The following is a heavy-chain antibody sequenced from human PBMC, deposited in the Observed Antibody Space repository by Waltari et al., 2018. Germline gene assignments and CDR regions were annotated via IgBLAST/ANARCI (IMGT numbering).Heavy chain of an antibody. J-gene: IGHJ6*02. D-gene: IGHD3-22*01. CDR3: ARDYCDRTYCHGMDV. V-gene: IGHV3-30*04. CDR1: GFTCRSSS. CDR2: ISYNERNI. Sequence: QVNLIESGVALVEPGRSLSLSSAAPGFTCRSSSISWVRQAPGKGMEWVAVISYNERNIYYVDSVKGRFTITRDNSKKMLYLQMNSLRGEDTAVYYCARDYCDRTYCHGMDVWGQGTTVTVSS.